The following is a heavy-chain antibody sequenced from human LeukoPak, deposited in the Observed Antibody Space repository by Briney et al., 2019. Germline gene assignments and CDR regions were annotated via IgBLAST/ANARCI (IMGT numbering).Heavy chain of an antibody. V-gene: IGHV3-74*01. J-gene: IGHJ4*02. D-gene: IGHD6-6*01. CDR2: INTDGSST. CDR1: GFTFSSNW. CDR3: AKDRSSSFSGFLEY. Sequence: PRGSLRLSCAASGFTFSSNWMHWVRQAPGKGLVWVSRINTDGSSTNYADSVKGRFTISRDNAKNTLYLQMNSLRAEDTAVYYCAKDRSSSFSGFLEYWGQGTLVTVSS.